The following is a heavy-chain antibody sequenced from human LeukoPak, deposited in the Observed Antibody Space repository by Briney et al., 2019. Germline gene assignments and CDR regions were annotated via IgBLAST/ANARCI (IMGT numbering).Heavy chain of an antibody. CDR3: AQDTYEGGAFDY. D-gene: IGHD5-18*01. J-gene: IGHJ4*02. CDR1: GFSLSTSGVG. V-gene: IGHV2-5*02. CDR2: IYWDDDK. Sequence: SGPTLVNPTQTLTLTCTFSGFSLSTSGVGVGWIRQPPGKALEWLALIYWDDDKRYSPSLKSRLTITKDTSKNQVVLTITNMDPVDTAAYYCAQDTYEGGAFDYWGQGTLVTVSS.